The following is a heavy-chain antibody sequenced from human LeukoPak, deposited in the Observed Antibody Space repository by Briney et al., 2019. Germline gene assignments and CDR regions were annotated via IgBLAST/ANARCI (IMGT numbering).Heavy chain of an antibody. D-gene: IGHD2-21*01. CDR3: ARHGYCGAECYTYFDS. CDR1: GGLISGYY. V-gene: IGHV4-59*08. Sequence: PSETLSLTCTVSGGLISGYYWSWIRQSPRKGLEWIGYIYYSGITNYNPSLKSRVTISLDMSKSQFSLKLASVTAADTAVYYCARHGYCGAECYTYFDSWGQGTLVSVSS. CDR2: IYYSGIT. J-gene: IGHJ4*02.